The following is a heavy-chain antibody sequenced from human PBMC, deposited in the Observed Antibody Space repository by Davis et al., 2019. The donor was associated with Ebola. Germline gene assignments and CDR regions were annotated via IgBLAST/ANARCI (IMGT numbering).Heavy chain of an antibody. CDR1: GFTFSDAW. CDR3: AREGFGEYYDSSGHPDY. CDR2: IKEDGSEK. Sequence: PGGSLRLSCEASGFTFSDAWMSWVRQAPGKGLEWVAKIKEDGSEKLEVDSVKGRFTISRDNAKDSLYLQMNSLRAEDTAVYYCAREGFGEYYDSSGHPDYWGQGTLVTVSS. J-gene: IGHJ4*02. V-gene: IGHV3-7*03. D-gene: IGHD3-22*01.